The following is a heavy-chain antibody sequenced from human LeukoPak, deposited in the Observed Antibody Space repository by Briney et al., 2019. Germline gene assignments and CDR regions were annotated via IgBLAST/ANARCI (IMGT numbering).Heavy chain of an antibody. CDR3: AKEGVVRGVKALGY. Sequence: GGSLRLSCAASEFIFSSYAMSWVRQAPGKGLEWVAVISGSGGSTYYADSVKGLFTISRDNSNNKLYLQMTTLRAEDTAVYYCAKEGVVRGVKALGYWGQGTLVTVSS. CDR2: ISGSGGST. D-gene: IGHD3-10*01. V-gene: IGHV3-23*01. CDR1: EFIFSSYA. J-gene: IGHJ4*02.